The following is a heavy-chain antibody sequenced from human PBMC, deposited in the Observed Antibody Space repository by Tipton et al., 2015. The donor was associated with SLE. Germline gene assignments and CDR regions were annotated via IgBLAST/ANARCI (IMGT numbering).Heavy chain of an antibody. CDR1: GYSISSGYY. D-gene: IGHD5-18*01. CDR3: ARGEGYSYGLDPFDY. V-gene: IGHV4-38-2*02. CDR2: INHSGST. J-gene: IGHJ4*02. Sequence: LRLSCTVSGYSISSGYYWGWIRQPPGKGLEWIGEINHSGSTNYNPSLKSRVTISVDTSKNQFSLKLSSVTAADTAVYYCARGEGYSYGLDPFDYWGQGTLVTVSS.